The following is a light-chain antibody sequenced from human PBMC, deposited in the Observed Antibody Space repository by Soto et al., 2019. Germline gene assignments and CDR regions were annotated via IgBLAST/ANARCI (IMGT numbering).Light chain of an antibody. J-gene: IGKJ1*01. Sequence: DIQMTQSPSTLSASVGDKVTITCRASQSMSCWLAWYQQKPGKAPKLLIYKASILESGVPSRFSGSGSGTEFTLTISSLQPDDFATYYCQQYQSYSHFGQGTKVEIK. CDR3: QQYQSYSH. V-gene: IGKV1-5*03. CDR1: QSMSCW. CDR2: KAS.